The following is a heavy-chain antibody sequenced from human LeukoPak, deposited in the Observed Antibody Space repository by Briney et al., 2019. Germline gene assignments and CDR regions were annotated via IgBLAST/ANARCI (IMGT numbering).Heavy chain of an antibody. D-gene: IGHD4-23*01. V-gene: IGHV3-33*08. CDR3: ARDREVTPLWVYYYYGMDV. CDR2: IWYDGSNK. CDR1: GFTFSSYG. Sequence: GGSLGLSCSASGFTFSSYGMHWVRQAPGKGLEWVAVIWYDGSNKYYADSVKGRFTISRDNSKNTLYLQMNSLRAEDTAVYYCARDREVTPLWVYYYYGMDVWGQGTTVTVSS. J-gene: IGHJ6*02.